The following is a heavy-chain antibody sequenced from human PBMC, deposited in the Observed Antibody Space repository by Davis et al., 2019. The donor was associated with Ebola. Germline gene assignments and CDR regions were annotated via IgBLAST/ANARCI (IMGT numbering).Heavy chain of an antibody. CDR3: AIIVDPLVWELVDV. D-gene: IGHD2-15*01. Sequence: AASVKVSCKTSGYTFSSYGIHWVRQAPGQGLEWTGWTNADNGDTKYSQKLQGRVTITRDTSASRAYMELRSLRSQDTAVYYCAIIVDPLVWELVDVWGQGTTVIVSS. CDR1: GYTFSSYG. J-gene: IGHJ6*02. V-gene: IGHV1-3*01. CDR2: TNADNGDT.